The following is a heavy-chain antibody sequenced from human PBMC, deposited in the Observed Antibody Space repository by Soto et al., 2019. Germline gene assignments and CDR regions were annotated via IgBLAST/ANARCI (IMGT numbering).Heavy chain of an antibody. J-gene: IGHJ6*02. CDR2: IHPSRST. CDR1: SGSLSDHY. Sequence: SETLSLTCAVFSGSLSDHYWPWVRQSAGKGLEWIGEIHPSRSTDSSASLKSRVTLSLDTSTSQFSLQVTSVTAADTGGYSCARGKSSAYKFGHRHFFSYGMDVWGPGTTGTVS. D-gene: IGHD5-18*01. CDR3: ARGKSSAYKFGHRHFFSYGMDV. V-gene: IGHV4-34*01.